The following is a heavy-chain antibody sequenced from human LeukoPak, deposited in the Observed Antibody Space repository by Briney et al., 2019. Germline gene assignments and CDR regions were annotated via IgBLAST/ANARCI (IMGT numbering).Heavy chain of an antibody. CDR3: AGGNYGEYWYFDL. CDR1: GFTFDEYA. V-gene: IGHV3-9*01. Sequence: GGSLRLSCAASGFTFDEYAMHWVRQAPGKGLGWVSGISWNSGSIGYADSVKGRFTISRDNAKNSLYLQMNSLGAEDTALYYCAGGNYGEYWYFDLWGRGTLVTVSS. D-gene: IGHD4-17*01. CDR2: ISWNSGSI. J-gene: IGHJ2*01.